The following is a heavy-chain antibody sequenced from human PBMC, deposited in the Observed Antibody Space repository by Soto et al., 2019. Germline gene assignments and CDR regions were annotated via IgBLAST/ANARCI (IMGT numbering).Heavy chain of an antibody. V-gene: IGHV2-5*02. J-gene: IGHJ4*02. CDR3: AQARYSYGSTGYFDY. Sequence: QITLKESGPTLVKPTQTLTLTCTFSGFSLSTSGVGVGWIRQPPGKALEWLALIYWDDDKRYSPSLKSRLTITQDTPKNQVVLTLTNMDPVDTATYYCAQARYSYGSTGYFDYWGQGTLVTVSS. CDR2: IYWDDDK. CDR1: GFSLSTSGVG. D-gene: IGHD5-18*01.